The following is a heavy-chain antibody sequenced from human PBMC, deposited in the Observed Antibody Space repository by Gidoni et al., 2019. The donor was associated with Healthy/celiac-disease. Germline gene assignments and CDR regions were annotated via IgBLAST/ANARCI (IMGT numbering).Heavy chain of an antibody. J-gene: IGHJ4*02. CDR3: EGYCSGGSCYQGFDY. CDR2: INSDGSST. Sequence: EVQLVESGGGLVQPGGSLRLSCAASGFTFSSYWMHWVRQAPGKGLVWVSRINSDGSSTSYADSVKGRFTISRDNAKNTLYLQMNSLRAEDTAVYYCEGYCSGGSCYQGFDYWGQGTLVTVSS. CDR1: GFTFSSYW. V-gene: IGHV3-74*01. D-gene: IGHD2-15*01.